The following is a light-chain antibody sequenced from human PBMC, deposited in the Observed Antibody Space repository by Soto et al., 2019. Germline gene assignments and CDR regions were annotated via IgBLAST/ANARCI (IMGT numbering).Light chain of an antibody. V-gene: IGKV1-39*01. J-gene: IGKJ5*01. CDR2: DTS. CDR3: QQSYSSPPIT. CDR1: QSISTF. Sequence: DIQMTQSPSSLSASVGDRITITCRASQSISTFLNWYQQKPGKAPKLLIYDTSTLQSGVPSRFSGSGSGTDFTLTISSLQPEDFATYYCQQSYSSPPITFGHGTRLEIK.